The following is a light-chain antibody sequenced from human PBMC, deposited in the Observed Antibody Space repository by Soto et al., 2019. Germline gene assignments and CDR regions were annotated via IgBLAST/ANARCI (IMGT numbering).Light chain of an antibody. J-gene: IGLJ1*01. Sequence: QSVLTQPASVSGSPGQSITISCTGTSSDVGGYNYVSWYQQHPVKAPKLMIYDVTNRPSGVSDRFSGSKSGNTASLTISGLQAEDEADYYCSSYTSCSTPYVFGTGTKVTVL. CDR1: SSDVGGYNY. CDR2: DVT. CDR3: SSYTSCSTPYV. V-gene: IGLV2-14*01.